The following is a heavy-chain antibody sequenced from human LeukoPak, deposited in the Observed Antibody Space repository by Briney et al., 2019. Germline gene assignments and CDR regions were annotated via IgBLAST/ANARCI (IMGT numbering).Heavy chain of an antibody. CDR3: ARDRPGPVSRYSSSWYGDY. J-gene: IGHJ4*02. D-gene: IGHD6-13*01. V-gene: IGHV3-7*01. CDR2: IKQDGSEK. Sequence: GGSLRLSCAASGFTFSSYWMSWVRQAPGKGLEWVANIKQDGSEKYYVDSVKGRFTISRDNAKNSLYLQMNSLRAEDTAVYYCARDRPGPVSRYSSSWYGDYWGQGTLVTVSS. CDR1: GFTFSSYW.